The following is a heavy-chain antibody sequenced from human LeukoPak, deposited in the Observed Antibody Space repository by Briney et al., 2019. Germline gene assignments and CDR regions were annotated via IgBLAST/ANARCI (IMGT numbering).Heavy chain of an antibody. CDR2: ISGSGGST. Sequence: GGSLRLSCAASGFTFSSYAMSWVRQAPGKGLEWVSAISGSGGSTYYADSVKGRFTISRDNSKNTLYLQMNSLRAEDTAVYYCAKEPLKDYDFWSGYPYWGQGTLVTVPS. D-gene: IGHD3-3*01. J-gene: IGHJ4*02. V-gene: IGHV3-23*01. CDR1: GFTFSSYA. CDR3: AKEPLKDYDFWSGYPY.